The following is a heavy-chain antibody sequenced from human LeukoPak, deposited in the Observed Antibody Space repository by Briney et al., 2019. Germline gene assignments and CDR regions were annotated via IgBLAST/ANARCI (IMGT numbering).Heavy chain of an antibody. CDR3: ARLAQWFGEFYFGY. J-gene: IGHJ4*02. V-gene: IGHV4-59*08. CDR2: IYYSGST. D-gene: IGHD3-10*01. CDR1: GGSISSYY. Sequence: SETLSLTCTVSGGSISSYYWSWIRQPPGKGLEWIGYIYYSGSTNYNPSLKSRVTISVDTSKNQFSLKLSSVTAADTAVYYCARLAQWFGEFYFGYWGQGTLVTVSS.